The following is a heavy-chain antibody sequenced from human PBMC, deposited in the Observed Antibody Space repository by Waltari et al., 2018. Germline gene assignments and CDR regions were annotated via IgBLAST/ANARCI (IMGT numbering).Heavy chain of an antibody. Sequence: QLQLQESGPGLVKPSETLSFTCTVSGGSIGSSSYYWGWIRQPPGKGLEWIGSIYYSGSTYYNPSLKSRVTISVDTSKNQFSLKLSSVTAADTAVYYCATKRESSASGFDYWGQGTLVTVSS. CDR3: ATKRESSASGFDY. CDR2: IYYSGST. D-gene: IGHD6-19*01. J-gene: IGHJ4*02. CDR1: GGSIGSSSYY. V-gene: IGHV4-39*01.